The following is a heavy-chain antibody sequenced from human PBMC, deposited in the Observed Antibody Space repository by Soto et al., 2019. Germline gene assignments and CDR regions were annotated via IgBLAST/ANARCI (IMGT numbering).Heavy chain of an antibody. CDR3: AGDQEAGSFFPYYYGMDV. CDR2: ISSSGSTI. Sequence: LRLSCATSGFTFSSSEMNWVRQAPGKGLEWVSYISSSGSTIYYADSVKGRFTISRDNAKNSLYLQMDSLRAEDTAVYYCAGDQEAGSFFPYYYGMDVWGQGTTVTVSS. J-gene: IGHJ6*02. D-gene: IGHD6-13*01. CDR1: GFTFSSSE. V-gene: IGHV3-48*03.